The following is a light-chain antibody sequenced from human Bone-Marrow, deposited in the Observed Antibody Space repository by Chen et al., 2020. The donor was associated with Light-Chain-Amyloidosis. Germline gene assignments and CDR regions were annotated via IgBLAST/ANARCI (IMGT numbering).Light chain of an antibody. CDR1: NRGSTS. Sequence: SYVLTQPSSVSVAPGQTATIACGGNNRGSTSVHWYQQTPGQAPLLVVYDDSDRPSGIPERLSGSNSGNTATLTISRVEAGDEADYYCQVWDRGSDRPVFGGGTKLTVL. V-gene: IGLV3-21*02. J-gene: IGLJ3*02. CDR3: QVWDRGSDRPV. CDR2: DDS.